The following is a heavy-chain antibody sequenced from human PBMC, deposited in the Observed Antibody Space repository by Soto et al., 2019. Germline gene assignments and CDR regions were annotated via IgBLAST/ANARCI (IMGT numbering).Heavy chain of an antibody. D-gene: IGHD6-13*01. Sequence: LSLTCTVPGGSISSGGYYWSWIRQHPGKGLEWIGYIYYSGSTYYNPSLKSRVTISVDTSKNQFSLKLSSVTAADTAVYYCARVGIAAAGGWTAFDIWGQGTMVTVSS. J-gene: IGHJ3*02. CDR3: ARVGIAAAGGWTAFDI. CDR1: GGSISSGGYY. V-gene: IGHV4-31*03. CDR2: IYYSGST.